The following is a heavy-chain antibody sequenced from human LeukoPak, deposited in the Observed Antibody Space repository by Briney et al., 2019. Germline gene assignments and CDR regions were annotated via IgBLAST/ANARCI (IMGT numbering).Heavy chain of an antibody. D-gene: IGHD1-26*01. CDR3: ARRFRGVRQWELLTDY. CDR1: GYSFTSYW. V-gene: IGHV5-51*01. Sequence: GESLKISCKGSGYSFTSYWIGWVRQMPGKGLEWMGIIYPGDSDTRYSPSFQGQVTISADKSISTAYLQWSSLKASDTAMYYCARRFRGVRQWELLTDYWGQGTLVTVSS. CDR2: IYPGDSDT. J-gene: IGHJ4*02.